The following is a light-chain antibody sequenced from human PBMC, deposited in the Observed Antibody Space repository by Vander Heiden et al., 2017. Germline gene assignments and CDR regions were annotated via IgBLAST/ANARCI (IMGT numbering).Light chain of an antibody. V-gene: IGKV3-15*01. CDR3: QQYNNWPPLT. CDR2: GAS. J-gene: IGKJ4*01. CDR1: QSVSSN. Sequence: EIGMPQYPATLSVSPGERATLSCRASQSVSSNLAWYQQKPGQAPRLLIYGASTRATGIPARFSGSGSGTEFTLTISSLQSEDFAVYYCQQYNNWPPLTFGGGTKVEIK.